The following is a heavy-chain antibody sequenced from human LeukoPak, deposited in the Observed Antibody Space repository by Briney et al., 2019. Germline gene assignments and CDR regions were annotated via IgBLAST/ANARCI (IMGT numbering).Heavy chain of an antibody. Sequence: PSETLSLTCTVSGGSINTYYGNWIRQPAGKGLEWIGRVFSTGSTNYNPSHKSRVIMSVDTSKNQFSLTLRSVTVADTAVYYCARGPGEIDYWGQGTLVTVSS. D-gene: IGHD7-27*01. CDR1: GGSINTYY. CDR2: VFSTGST. V-gene: IGHV4-4*07. CDR3: ARGPGEIDY. J-gene: IGHJ4*02.